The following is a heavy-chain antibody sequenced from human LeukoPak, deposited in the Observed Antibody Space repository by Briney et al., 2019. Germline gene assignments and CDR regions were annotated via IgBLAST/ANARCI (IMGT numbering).Heavy chain of an antibody. D-gene: IGHD1-1*01. CDR3: VRGGLEPFDY. Sequence: GGSLRLSCAASGFVFSKYWMHWVRQAPGKGLVWVSRINPEETTINYADSVKGRFTISRDNARNTLYLQMDSLRVEDVGIYYCVRGGLEPFDYWGQGTLVSLSS. CDR2: INPEETTI. CDR1: GFVFSKYW. J-gene: IGHJ4*02. V-gene: IGHV3-74*01.